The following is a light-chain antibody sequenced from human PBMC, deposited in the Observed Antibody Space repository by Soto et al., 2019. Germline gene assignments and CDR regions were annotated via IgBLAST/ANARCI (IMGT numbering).Light chain of an antibody. CDR3: QLWARGSDHVV. Sequence: SYELTQPPSVSVAPGKTAKITCGGNNIGSKSVHWYQQKPGQAPVLVIYYDSARPSGIPERFSGSNSGNTATLTISRVEAGDEADYYCQLWARGSDHVVFGGGSKVTVL. CDR2: YDS. J-gene: IGLJ2*01. V-gene: IGLV3-21*04. CDR1: NIGSKS.